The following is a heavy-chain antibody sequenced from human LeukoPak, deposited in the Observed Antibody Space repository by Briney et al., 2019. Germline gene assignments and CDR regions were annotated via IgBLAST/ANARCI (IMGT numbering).Heavy chain of an antibody. J-gene: IGHJ3*02. Sequence: GGSLRLSCAASGFTFSSYAMHWVRQAPGKGLEWVAVISYDGSNKYYADSVKGRFTISRDNSKNTLYLQMNSLRAEDTAVYYCARSEPLYYYGSGSPGAFDIWGQGTMVTVSS. CDR3: ARSEPLYYYGSGSPGAFDI. CDR2: ISYDGSNK. CDR1: GFTFSSYA. D-gene: IGHD3-10*01. V-gene: IGHV3-30*04.